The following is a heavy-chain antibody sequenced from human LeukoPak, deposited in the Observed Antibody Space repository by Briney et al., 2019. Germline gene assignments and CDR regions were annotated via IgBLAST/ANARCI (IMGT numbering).Heavy chain of an antibody. Sequence: ASVKVSCKASGYTFTSYGISWVRQAPGQGLEWMGWISAYNGNTNYAQKLQGRVTMTTDTSTSTAYMGLRSLRSDDTAVYYCARDRRYCSSTSCYGLSWFDPWGQGTLVTVSS. CDR3: ARDRRYCSSTSCYGLSWFDP. D-gene: IGHD2-2*01. J-gene: IGHJ5*02. CDR1: GYTFTSYG. V-gene: IGHV1-18*01. CDR2: ISAYNGNT.